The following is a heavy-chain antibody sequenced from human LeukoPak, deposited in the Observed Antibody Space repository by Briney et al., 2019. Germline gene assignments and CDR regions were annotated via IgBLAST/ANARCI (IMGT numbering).Heavy chain of an antibody. Sequence: PGGSLRLSCAAAGFTFSNAWMSWVRQAPGKGLEWVSAISGSGGTTYYAVSVKGRFTISRDNSRNTLYLQMNSLRAEDTAVYYCAVCRNWPTFDYWGQGTLVTVSS. CDR1: GFTFSNAW. CDR2: ISGSGGTT. CDR3: AVCRNWPTFDY. D-gene: IGHD1-20*01. J-gene: IGHJ4*02. V-gene: IGHV3-23*01.